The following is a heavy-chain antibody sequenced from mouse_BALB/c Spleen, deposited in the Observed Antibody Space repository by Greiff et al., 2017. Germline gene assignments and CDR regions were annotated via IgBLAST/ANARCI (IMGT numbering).Heavy chain of an antibody. V-gene: IGHV1S81*02. CDR3: ARYRTGTLYYAMDY. Sequence: QVQLQQSGAELVKPGASVKLSCKASGYTFTSYYMYWVKQRPGQGLEWIGEINPSNGGTNFNEKFKSKATLTVDKSSSTAYMQLSSLTSEDSAVYYCARYRTGTLYYAMDYWGQGTSVTVSA. CDR1: GYTFTSYY. CDR2: INPSNGGT. J-gene: IGHJ4*01. D-gene: IGHD4-1*01.